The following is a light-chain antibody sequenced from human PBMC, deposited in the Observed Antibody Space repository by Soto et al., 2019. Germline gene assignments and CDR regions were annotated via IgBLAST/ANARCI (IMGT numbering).Light chain of an antibody. V-gene: IGKV3-15*01. CDR3: QQYNRYSTWT. CDR2: GAS. J-gene: IGKJ1*01. Sequence: ETVLTQSPATLSVSPGERATLSCRASQSVDNNLAWYQQKPGQAPRLLIYGASTRATGIPARFSGSGSGTDFTLTISSLQSEDFATYYCQQYNRYSTWTFGQGTKVDIK. CDR1: QSVDNN.